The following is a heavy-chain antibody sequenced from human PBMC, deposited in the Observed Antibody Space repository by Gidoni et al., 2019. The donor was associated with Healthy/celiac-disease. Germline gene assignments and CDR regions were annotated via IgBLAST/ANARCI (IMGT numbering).Heavy chain of an antibody. CDR3: ARVKYCSGGSCYSDGYYYYYGMDV. CDR2: IYYSGST. J-gene: IGHJ6*02. Sequence: QVQLQESGPGLVKPSQTLSLTCTVSGGSISSGDYYWSWIRQPPGKGLEWIGYIYYSGSTYYNPSLKSRVTISVDTSKNQFSLKLSSVTAADTAVYYCARVKYCSGGSCYSDGYYYYYGMDVWGQGTTVTVSS. CDR1: GGSISSGDYY. D-gene: IGHD2-15*01. V-gene: IGHV4-30-4*01.